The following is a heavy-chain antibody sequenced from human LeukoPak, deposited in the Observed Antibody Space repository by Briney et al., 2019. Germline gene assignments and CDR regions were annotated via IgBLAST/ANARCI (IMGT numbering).Heavy chain of an antibody. D-gene: IGHD6-19*01. CDR1: GGSFSGYY. V-gene: IGHV4-34*01. CDR2: INHSGST. J-gene: IGHJ6*02. Sequence: PSETLSLTCAVYGGSFSGYYWSWIRQPPGKGLEWIGEINHSGSTNYNPSLQSRVTISVDTSKNQFSLELSSVTAADTAVYYCARGDSSGWYHPYYYYGMDVWGQGTTVTVSS. CDR3: ARGDSSGWYHPYYYYGMDV.